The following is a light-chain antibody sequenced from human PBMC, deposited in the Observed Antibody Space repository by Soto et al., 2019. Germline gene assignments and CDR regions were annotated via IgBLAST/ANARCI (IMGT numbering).Light chain of an antibody. J-gene: IGKJ4*01. Sequence: DIQMTQSPPSLSASVGDRVTITCQASEHINNYLNWYQQIPGKAPKLLIYDASNLAAGAPSRFSGSGSGTAFTFAISGLQPDDVATYYCQQYDSLNLNCGGGTKVDIK. CDR2: DAS. CDR3: QQYDSLNLN. CDR1: EHINNY. V-gene: IGKV1-33*01.